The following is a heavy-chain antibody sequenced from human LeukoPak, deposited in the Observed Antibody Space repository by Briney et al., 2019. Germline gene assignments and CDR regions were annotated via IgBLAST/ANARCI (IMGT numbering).Heavy chain of an antibody. CDR3: ARQSRGYYGSGSYVDY. D-gene: IGHD3-10*01. Sequence: SETLSLTCTVSGGSISSSYYWGWIRQPPGKGLEWIGSIYYSGSTYYNPSLKSRVTISVDTSKNQFSLKLSSVTAADTAVYYCARQSRGYYGSGSYVDYWGQGTLVTVSS. V-gene: IGHV4-39*01. CDR1: GGSISSSYY. CDR2: IYYSGST. J-gene: IGHJ4*02.